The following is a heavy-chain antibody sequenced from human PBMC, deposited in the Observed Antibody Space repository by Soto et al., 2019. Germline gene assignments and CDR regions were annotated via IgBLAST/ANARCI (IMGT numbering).Heavy chain of an antibody. Sequence: QVQLVESGAGVVQPGRSLRLSCAASGFTFSSYGMHWVRQAPGKGLAWVAVISYDGSNKYYADSVKGRFTISRDNSKNTLYLQINSLRAEDTAVYYCAKAQGIVHYEGHWGMDVWAQGTTVTVSS. CDR3: AKAQGIVHYEGHWGMDV. V-gene: IGHV3-30*18. CDR2: ISYDGSNK. CDR1: GFTFSSYG. J-gene: IGHJ6*02. D-gene: IGHD1-26*01.